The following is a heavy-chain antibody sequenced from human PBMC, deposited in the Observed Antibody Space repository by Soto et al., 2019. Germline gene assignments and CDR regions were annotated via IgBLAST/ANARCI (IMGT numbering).Heavy chain of an antibody. CDR3: AKDSFYRGDYFYALDV. Sequence: SGGSLRLSCEVSGFNFDDYGIHWVRQRPGKGLEWVSGINWNSRSVAYADSVKGRFTISRDNAKNSLYLQMNSLGVEDTAFYYCAKDSFYRGDYFYALDVWSQGTTVTVSS. CDR2: INWNSRSV. D-gene: IGHD4-17*01. J-gene: IGHJ6*02. V-gene: IGHV3-9*01. CDR1: GFNFDDYG.